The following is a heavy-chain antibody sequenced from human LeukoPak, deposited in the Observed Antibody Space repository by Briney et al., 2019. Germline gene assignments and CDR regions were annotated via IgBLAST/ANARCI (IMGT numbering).Heavy chain of an antibody. CDR3: ARGGYCSSTSCYGGKIDY. CDR1: GGSFSGYY. Sequence: TSETLSLTCAVYGGSFSGYYWSWIRQPPGKGLEWIGEINHSGSTNYNPSLKSRVTISIDTSKNQFSLKLSSVTAADTAVYYCARGGYCSSTSCYGGKIDYWGQGTLVTVSS. V-gene: IGHV4-34*01. CDR2: INHSGST. J-gene: IGHJ4*02. D-gene: IGHD2-2*01.